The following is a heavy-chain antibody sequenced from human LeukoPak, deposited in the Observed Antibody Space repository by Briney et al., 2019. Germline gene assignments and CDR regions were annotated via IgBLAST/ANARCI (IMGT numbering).Heavy chain of an antibody. CDR1: GYTFTGYY. CDR2: INPNSGGT. Sequence: ASVKVSCKASGYTFTGYYMHWVRQAPGQGLEWMGWINPNSGGTNYAQKFQGRVTMTRDTSISTAYMELSRLRSDDTAVCHCARPADLVILAQIDYRGPGTTVTVSS. CDR3: ARPADLVILAQIDY. V-gene: IGHV1-2*02. J-gene: IGHJ4*02. D-gene: IGHD3-22*01.